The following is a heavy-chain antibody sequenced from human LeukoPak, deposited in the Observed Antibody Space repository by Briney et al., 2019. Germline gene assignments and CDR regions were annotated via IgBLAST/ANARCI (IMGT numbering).Heavy chain of an antibody. CDR3: AKDVYGSGSYYNPIDY. D-gene: IGHD3-10*01. CDR2: ISGSGDLT. Sequence: PGGSLRLSCAASGFTFSSYAMSWVRQVPGKGLEWVSGISGSGDLTYYADSVKGRFTISRDNSKNTLYLQMNSLRAEDTAVYYCAKDVYGSGSYYNPIDYWGQGTLVSVSS. V-gene: IGHV3-23*01. CDR1: GFTFSSYA. J-gene: IGHJ4*02.